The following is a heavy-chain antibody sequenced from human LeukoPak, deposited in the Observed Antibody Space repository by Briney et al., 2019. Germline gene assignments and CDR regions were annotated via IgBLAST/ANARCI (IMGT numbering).Heavy chain of an antibody. D-gene: IGHD1-14*01. V-gene: IGHV4-39*01. CDR1: GGSISGSNNY. CDR2: IYYSGST. Sequence: SETLSLTCTVSGGSISGSNNYWGWIRQPPGKGLEWIGSIYYSGSTYYNPSLKSRVTISVDTSKNQFSLKLTSVTAADTAVYYCAGLNPEARYWGQGTLVTVSS. CDR3: AGLNPEARY. J-gene: IGHJ4*02.